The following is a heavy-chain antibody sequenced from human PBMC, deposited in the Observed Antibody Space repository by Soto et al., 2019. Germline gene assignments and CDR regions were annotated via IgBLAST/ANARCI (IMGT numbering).Heavy chain of an antibody. D-gene: IGHD4-4*01. CDR1: GGSISTSSNL. Sequence: SETLSLTCAVSGGSISTSSNLWTWVRQSPGKVLEWIGDIFYTGSTNFNPSLRGRVSISVDKSENQFSLKLTSVTAADTAVYFCARLGTTITSFNSWGQVTLVTVSS. CDR3: ARLGTTITSFNS. V-gene: IGHV4-4*02. J-gene: IGHJ4*02. CDR2: IFYTGST.